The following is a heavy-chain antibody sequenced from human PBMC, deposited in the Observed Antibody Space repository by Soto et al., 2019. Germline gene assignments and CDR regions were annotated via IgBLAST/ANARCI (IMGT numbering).Heavy chain of an antibody. CDR2: IYHSGST. V-gene: IGHV4-39*07. Sequence: PSETLSLTCTVSGGSISSSSFHWGWIRQPPGKGLEWIGEIYHSGSTNYNPSLKSRVTISVDKSKNQFSLKLSSVTAADTAVYYCARDPQYYYDSSGYYWDAFDIWGQGTMVTVSS. CDR3: ARDPQYYYDSSGYYWDAFDI. D-gene: IGHD3-22*01. J-gene: IGHJ3*02. CDR1: GGSISSSSFH.